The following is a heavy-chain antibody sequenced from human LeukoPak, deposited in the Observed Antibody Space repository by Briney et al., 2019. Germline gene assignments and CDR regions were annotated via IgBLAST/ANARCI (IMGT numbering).Heavy chain of an antibody. Sequence: GGSLGLSCAASGFTFSSYSMNWVRQAPGKGLEWVSYISSSSSTIYYADSVKGRFTISRDNAKNSLYLQMNSLRAEDTAVYYCARDYSLEWFGELCADYWGQGTLVTVSS. J-gene: IGHJ4*02. V-gene: IGHV3-48*01. CDR1: GFTFSSYS. D-gene: IGHD3-10*01. CDR3: ARDYSLEWFGELCADY. CDR2: ISSSSSTI.